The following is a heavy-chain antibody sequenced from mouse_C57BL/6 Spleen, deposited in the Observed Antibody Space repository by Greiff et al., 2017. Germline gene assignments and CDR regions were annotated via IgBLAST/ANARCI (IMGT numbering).Heavy chain of an antibody. CDR3: ARDRRVVADYYAMDY. Sequence: EVMLVESEGGLVQPGSSMKLSCTASGFTFSDYYMAWVRQVPEKGLEWVANINYDGSSTYYLDSLKSRFIISRDNAKNILYLQMSSLKSEDTATYYCARDRRVVADYYAMDYWGQGTSVTVSS. CDR2: INYDGSST. J-gene: IGHJ4*01. CDR1: GFTFSDYY. V-gene: IGHV5-16*01. D-gene: IGHD1-1*01.